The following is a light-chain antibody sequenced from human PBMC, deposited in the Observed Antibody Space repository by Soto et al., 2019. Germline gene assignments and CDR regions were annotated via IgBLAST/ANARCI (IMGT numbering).Light chain of an antibody. CDR3: SSYGSTSTRYV. CDR1: SSDVGGYNY. CDR2: EVS. J-gene: IGLJ1*01. V-gene: IGLV2-14*01. Sequence: QSALTQPASVSGCPGQSITISCTGTSSDVGGYNYVSWYQQHPGKAPKLMIYEVSNRPSGVSNRFSGSKSGNTASLTISGLQPEDEADYFCSSYGSTSTRYVFGTGTKLTVL.